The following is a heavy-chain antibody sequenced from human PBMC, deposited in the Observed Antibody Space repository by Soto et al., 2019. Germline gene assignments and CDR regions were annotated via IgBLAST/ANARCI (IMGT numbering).Heavy chain of an antibody. CDR2: ISGGGGSI. CDR1: GFNFNTYA. V-gene: IGHV3-23*01. CDR3: AKGKSSNYVSHAFDV. D-gene: IGHD3-10*02. Sequence: EVQVLESGGGLVQPGGSPRLSCAASGFNFNTYAMSWVRQAPGKGLEWVSGISGGGGSIHYVDSVKGRFTISRDNSKNTLYLQMNSLRGEDTAVYYCAKGKSSNYVSHAFDVWGQGTMVTVSS. J-gene: IGHJ3*01.